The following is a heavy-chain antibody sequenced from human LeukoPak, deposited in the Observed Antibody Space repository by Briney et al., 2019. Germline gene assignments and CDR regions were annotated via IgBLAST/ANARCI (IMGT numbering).Heavy chain of an antibody. CDR1: GFTVSSNY. CDR3: ATRRNCGGDCADDAFDI. D-gene: IGHD2-21*02. Sequence: GGSLRLSCAASGFTVSSNYMSWVRQAPGKGLEWVSVIYSGGSTYYADSVKGRFTISRDNSKNTLYLQMNSLRAEDTAVYYCATRRNCGGDCADDAFDIWGQGTMVTVSS. J-gene: IGHJ3*02. V-gene: IGHV3-53*01. CDR2: IYSGGST.